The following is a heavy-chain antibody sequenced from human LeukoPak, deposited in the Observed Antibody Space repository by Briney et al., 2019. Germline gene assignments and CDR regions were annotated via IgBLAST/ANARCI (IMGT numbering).Heavy chain of an antibody. D-gene: IGHD3-22*01. Sequence: GGSLRLSCAASGITVSSDYMSWVRQAPGKGLEWVSAISGSGGSTYYADSVKGRFTISRDNSKNTLYLQMNSLRAEDTAVYYCAKDPTMIVVVIPDYWGQGTLVTVSS. CDR1: GITVSSDY. CDR3: AKDPTMIVVVIPDY. V-gene: IGHV3-23*01. CDR2: ISGSGGST. J-gene: IGHJ4*02.